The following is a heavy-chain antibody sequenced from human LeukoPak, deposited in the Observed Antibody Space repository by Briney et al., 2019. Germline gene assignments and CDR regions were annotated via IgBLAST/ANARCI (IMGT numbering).Heavy chain of an antibody. Sequence: AGGSLRLSCAASGFNFDRYSMNWVRQAPGRGLEWVSTIIGNGYSTFYADSVKGRFTISRNNSNTPLYLQMNALRADDAALYYCARDLLWFGESSVGWGQGSLVTVSS. J-gene: IGHJ4*02. D-gene: IGHD3-10*01. V-gene: IGHV3-23*01. CDR2: IIGNGYST. CDR1: GFNFDRYS. CDR3: ARDLLWFGESSVG.